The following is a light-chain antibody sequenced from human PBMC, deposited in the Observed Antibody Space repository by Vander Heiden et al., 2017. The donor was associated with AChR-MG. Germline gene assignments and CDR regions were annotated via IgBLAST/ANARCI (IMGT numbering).Light chain of an antibody. V-gene: IGKV1-5*01. Sequence: DLQMTQSPSTLSASVGYRVTITCRASQSISSWLAWYQQKPGKAPKLLIYDASSLESGVPSRFSGSGSGTEFTLTISSLQPDDFATYYCQQYNSYLFTFGPGTKVDIK. J-gene: IGKJ3*01. CDR3: QQYNSYLFT. CDR2: DAS. CDR1: QSISSW.